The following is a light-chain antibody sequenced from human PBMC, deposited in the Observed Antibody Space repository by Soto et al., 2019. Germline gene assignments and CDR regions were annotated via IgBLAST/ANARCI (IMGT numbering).Light chain of an antibody. J-gene: IGKJ1*01. V-gene: IGKV4-1*01. CDR1: QSVLYSSTNKNY. CDR3: QQYYSTPWT. Sequence: DIVMTQSPDSLAVSLGERATINCKSTQSVLYSSTNKNYLAWYQQKPGQPPKLLIYWASTRVSGIPDRFSGSGSGTDFTLTISSLQAEDVAVYYCQQYYSTPWTFGQGTKVDI. CDR2: WAS.